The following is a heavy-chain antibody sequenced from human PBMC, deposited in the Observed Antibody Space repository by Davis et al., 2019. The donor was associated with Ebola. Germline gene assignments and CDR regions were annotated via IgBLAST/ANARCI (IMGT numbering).Heavy chain of an antibody. CDR1: GFTFSSYG. Sequence: GESLKISCAASGFTFSSYGMHWVRQAPGKGLEWVAFIRYDGSNKYYADSVKGRFTISRDNSKNTLYLQMNSLRAEDTAVYYRARVGKDFWSGYYYYYYYMDVWGKGTTVTVSS. CDR2: IRYDGSNK. CDR3: ARVGKDFWSGYYYYYYYMDV. J-gene: IGHJ6*03. V-gene: IGHV3-30*02. D-gene: IGHD3-3*01.